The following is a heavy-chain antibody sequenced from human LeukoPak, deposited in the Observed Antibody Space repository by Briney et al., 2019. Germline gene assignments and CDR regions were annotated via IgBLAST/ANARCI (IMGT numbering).Heavy chain of an antibody. V-gene: IGHV3-73*01. CDR1: GFMFSGSP. CDR3: ARVGYYASGPFSYFDY. J-gene: IGHJ4*02. D-gene: IGHD3-10*01. Sequence: GGNLRLSCAASGFMFSGSPMHWVRQASGKGLEWVGHIKTRANNYATIYAASVKGRSTISRDDSKNTAYLQMNSLKTEDTAVYYCARVGYYASGPFSYFDYWGQGTLVTVSS. CDR2: IKTRANNYAT.